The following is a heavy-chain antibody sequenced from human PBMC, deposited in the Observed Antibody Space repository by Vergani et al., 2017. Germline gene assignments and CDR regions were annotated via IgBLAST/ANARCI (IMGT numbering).Heavy chain of an antibody. CDR2: TWYDGNNK. V-gene: IGHV3-33*01. CDR1: GFTFNQYG. CDR3: ARDLRLLYNRFDP. Sequence: QVQLVESGGGVVKPGRSLRLSCAAFGFTFNQYGMHWVRQAPGKGLEWVAVTWYDGNNKQYADSVKGRFTISRDNSKSTMYLQMNSLRDEDTGVYYCARDLRLLYNRFDPWGQGTLVTVSS. D-gene: IGHD1-14*01. J-gene: IGHJ5*02.